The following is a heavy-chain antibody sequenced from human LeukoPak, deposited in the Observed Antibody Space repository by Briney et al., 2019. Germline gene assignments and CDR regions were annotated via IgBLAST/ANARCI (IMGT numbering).Heavy chain of an antibody. CDR3: ARDLSTGSVARDYGMDV. J-gene: IGHJ6*02. CDR1: GFTFSSYS. Sequence: NSGGSLRLSCAASGFTFSSYSMNWVRQAPGKGLEWVSSISSSSSYIYYADSVKGRFTISRDNAKNSLYLQMNSLRAEDTAVYYCARDLSTGSVARDYGMDVWGQGTTVTVSS. V-gene: IGHV3-21*01. D-gene: IGHD2-2*01. CDR2: ISSSSSYI.